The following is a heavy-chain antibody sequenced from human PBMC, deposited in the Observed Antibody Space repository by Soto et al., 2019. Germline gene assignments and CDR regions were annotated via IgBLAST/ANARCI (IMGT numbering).Heavy chain of an antibody. CDR1: GFTFSSYG. D-gene: IGHD5-12*01. Sequence: QVQLVESGGGVVQPGRSLRLSCAASGFTFSSYGMHWVRQAPGKGLEWVAVISYDGSNKYYADSVKGRFTISRDNSKNTLYLQMNSRRAEDTAVYYCAKSFSGYDLPDAFDIWGQGTMVTVSS. V-gene: IGHV3-30*18. J-gene: IGHJ3*02. CDR2: ISYDGSNK. CDR3: AKSFSGYDLPDAFDI.